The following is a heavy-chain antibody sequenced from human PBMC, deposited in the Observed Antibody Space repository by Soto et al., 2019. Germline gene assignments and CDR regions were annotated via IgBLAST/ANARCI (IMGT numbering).Heavy chain of an antibody. J-gene: IGHJ6*02. CDR3: AVTDLPFRPLTEPTENGMDV. Sequence: ELVQSGPEAREPGTSVKVSCRASGFSFGDSAVQWVRQGRGQRLEWIRWIVVVNGNTNYAPRFEGRVTLTRDASTSTSHMELTSLSSDDTAVYFCAVTDLPFRPLTEPTENGMDVWGQGTTVTVSS. D-gene: IGHD2-8*01. V-gene: IGHV1-58*01. CDR1: GFSFGDSA. CDR2: IVVVNGNT.